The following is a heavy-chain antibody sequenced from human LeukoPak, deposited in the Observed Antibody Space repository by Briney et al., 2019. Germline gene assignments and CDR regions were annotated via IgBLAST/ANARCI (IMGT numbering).Heavy chain of an antibody. CDR2: ITSSTSYI. V-gene: IGHV3-21*05. Sequence: GGSLRLSCAASGFTFSTYEMNWVRQAPGRGLEWVSYITSSTSYIYYADSVKGRFTISRDNAESSLFLQMNSLRAEDTAVYYCAKDRGKRIAVAGNFDYWGQGTLVTVSS. CDR3: AKDRGKRIAVAGNFDY. D-gene: IGHD6-19*01. CDR1: GFTFSTYE. J-gene: IGHJ4*02.